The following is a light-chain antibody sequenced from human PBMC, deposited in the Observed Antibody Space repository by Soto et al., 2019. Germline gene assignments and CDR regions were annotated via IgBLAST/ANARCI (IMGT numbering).Light chain of an antibody. CDR2: GNS. V-gene: IGLV1-40*01. J-gene: IGLJ2*01. Sequence: QSVLTQPPSVSGAPGQRVTISCTGSSSNIGAGYDVHWYQQLPGTAPKLLIYGNSNRPSGVPDRFSGSKSGTSASLAITGLQAEDEADYYCQSYDGGLGGHVVFGGGTTLTVL. CDR3: QSYDGGLGGHVV. CDR1: SSNIGAGYD.